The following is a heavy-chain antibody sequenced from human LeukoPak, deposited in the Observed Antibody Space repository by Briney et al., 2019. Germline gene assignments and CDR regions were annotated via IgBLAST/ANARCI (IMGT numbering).Heavy chain of an antibody. CDR3: ARKVVGAKGWFDP. V-gene: IGHV4-39*01. CDR1: GGSVRSSTYY. D-gene: IGHD1-26*01. J-gene: IGHJ5*02. CDR2: IYYSGNT. Sequence: SETLSLTCTVSGGSVRSSTYYWGWIRQPPGKGLEWIGSIYYSGNTYYNPSLKSRVTTSVDTSKNQFSLKLGSVTAADTAVYYCARKVVGAKGWFDPWGQGTLVTVSS.